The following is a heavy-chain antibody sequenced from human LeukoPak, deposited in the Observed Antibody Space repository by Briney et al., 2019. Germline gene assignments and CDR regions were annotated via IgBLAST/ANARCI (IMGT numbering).Heavy chain of an antibody. J-gene: IGHJ4*02. CDR1: GGSISSYY. V-gene: IGHV4-59*01. D-gene: IGHD6-13*01. CDR2: IYYSGST. CDR3: ARWYSSSWYGEYFDY. Sequence: PSETLSLTCTVSGGSISSYYWSWIRQPPGKGLEWIGYIYYSGSTNYNPSLKSRLTISVDTSKNQFSLKLSSVTAADTAVYYCARWYSSSWYGEYFDYWGQGTLVTVSS.